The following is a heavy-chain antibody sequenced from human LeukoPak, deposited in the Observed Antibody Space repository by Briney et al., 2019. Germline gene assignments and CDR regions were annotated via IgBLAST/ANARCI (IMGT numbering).Heavy chain of an antibody. CDR2: IKKDGSEK. D-gene: IGHD1-1*01. V-gene: IGHV3-7*01. CDR1: GFTFSSYW. J-gene: IGHJ3*02. Sequence: GGSLRLSCAASGFTFSSYWMSWVRQAPGKGLEWVATIKKDGSEKYNVDSVKGRFTISRDNAKNSVYLQVNSLRAEDTAVYYCAKRRMMGAAFDIWGQGTMVTVSS. CDR3: AKRRMMGAAFDI.